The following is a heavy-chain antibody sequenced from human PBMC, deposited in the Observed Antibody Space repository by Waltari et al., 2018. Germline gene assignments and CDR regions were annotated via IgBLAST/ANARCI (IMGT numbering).Heavy chain of an antibody. CDR1: GGTFSSYA. V-gene: IGHV1-69*05. Sequence: QVQLVQSGAEVKKPGSSVKVSCKASGGTFSSYAISWVRQAPGQGLEWMGGIIPIFGTANYAQKFQGRVTITTDESTSTAYMELSSLRSEDTAVYYCAGQIAVAGRGYYYYYMDVWGKGTTVTVSS. J-gene: IGHJ6*03. CDR3: AGQIAVAGRGYYYYYMDV. D-gene: IGHD6-19*01. CDR2: IIPIFGTA.